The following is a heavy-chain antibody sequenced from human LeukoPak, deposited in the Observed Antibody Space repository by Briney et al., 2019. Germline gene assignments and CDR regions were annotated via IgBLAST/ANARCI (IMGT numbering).Heavy chain of an antibody. CDR1: GLTFSSYA. Sequence: GGSLRLSCAASGLTFSSYAMHWVRQAPGKGLEWVAVISYDGSNKYYADSVKGRFTISRDNSKNTLYLQMNSLRAEDTAVYYCARDGYSSSWYTLSKFDYWGQGTLVTVSS. D-gene: IGHD6-13*01. V-gene: IGHV3-30-3*01. CDR3: ARDGYSSSWYTLSKFDY. CDR2: ISYDGSNK. J-gene: IGHJ4*02.